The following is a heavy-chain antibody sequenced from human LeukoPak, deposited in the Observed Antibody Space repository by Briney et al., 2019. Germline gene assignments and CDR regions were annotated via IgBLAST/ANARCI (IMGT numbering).Heavy chain of an antibody. J-gene: IGHJ4*02. D-gene: IGHD5-12*01. CDR2: ISSSGSTM. V-gene: IGHV3-11*01. CDR3: ARAPKVATQLDY. Sequence: GGSLRLSCAASGFIFNDFYMSWIRQAPGKGLEWVSYISSSGSTMYYADSVKGRFTISRDNAKNSLYLQMNSLRAEDMAVYYCARAPKVATQLDYLGQGTLVTVSS. CDR1: GFIFNDFY.